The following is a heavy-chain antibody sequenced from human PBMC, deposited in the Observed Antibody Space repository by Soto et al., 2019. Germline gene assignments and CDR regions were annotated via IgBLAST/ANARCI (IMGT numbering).Heavy chain of an antibody. CDR3: ARDSMVAATRRYYFDH. CDR2: IYYSGST. J-gene: IGHJ4*02. D-gene: IGHD2-15*01. Sequence: SETLSLTCTVSGGSISSGGYYWSWIRQHPGKGLEWIGYIYYSGSTYYNPSLKSRVAISVDTSKNQFSLKLSSVTAADTAVYYCARDSMVAATRRYYFDHWGQGTLVTVSS. V-gene: IGHV4-31*03. CDR1: GGSISSGGYY.